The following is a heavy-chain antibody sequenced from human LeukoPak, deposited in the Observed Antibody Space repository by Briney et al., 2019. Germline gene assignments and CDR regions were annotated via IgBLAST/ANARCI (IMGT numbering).Heavy chain of an antibody. CDR1: GFRFSDYY. V-gene: IGHV3-11*04. J-gene: IGHJ6*03. CDR2: ITSGRTT. CDR3: AREYFFYMDV. Sequence: GGSLRLSCTASGFRFSDYYMTWIRQAPGKGLEWLSQITSGRTTKYADSVKRRFTISRDSAKKLLYLQMNSLRAEDTAVYYCAREYFFYMDVWGKGTTVTVSS.